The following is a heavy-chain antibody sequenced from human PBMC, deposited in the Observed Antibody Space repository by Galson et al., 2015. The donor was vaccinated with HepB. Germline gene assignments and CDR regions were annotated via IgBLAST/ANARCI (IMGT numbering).Heavy chain of an antibody. CDR1: GFTFSSYG. D-gene: IGHD5/OR15-5a*01. Sequence: SLRLSCAASGFTFSSYGMHWVRQAPGKGLEWVAVISYDGSNKYYADSVKGRFTISRDNAKNSLYLQMNSLRAEDTAIYYCAREPYSVATGGWFDTWGQGTLVTVSS. CDR3: AREPYSVATGGWFDT. V-gene: IGHV3-30*03. CDR2: ISYDGSNK. J-gene: IGHJ5*02.